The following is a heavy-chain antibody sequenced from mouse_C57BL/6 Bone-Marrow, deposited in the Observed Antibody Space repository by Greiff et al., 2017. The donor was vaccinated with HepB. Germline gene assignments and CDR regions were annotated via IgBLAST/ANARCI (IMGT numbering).Heavy chain of an antibody. D-gene: IGHD1-1*01. CDR2: IHPNSGST. V-gene: IGHV1-64*01. CDR1: GYTFTSYW. J-gene: IGHJ4*01. CDR3: ARPNPLYYYGSGYAMDY. Sequence: QVQLQQPGAELVKPGASVKLSCKASGYTFTSYWMHWVKQRPGQGLEWIGMIHPNSGSTNYNEKFKSKATLTVDKSSSTAYMQLSSLTSEDSAVYYCARPNPLYYYGSGYAMDYWGQGTSVTVSS.